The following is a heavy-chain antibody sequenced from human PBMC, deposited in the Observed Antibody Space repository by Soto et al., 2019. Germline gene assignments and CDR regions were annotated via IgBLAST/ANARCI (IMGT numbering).Heavy chain of an antibody. D-gene: IGHD2-15*01. Sequence: QITLKESGPALIKPTRTLALTCTFSGFSFNTRGVGVAWIRQPPGKTLEWLAVIYWDNDRSYRPSLTDRLSITKDMATTQVVLTMTNVDPVDTGTYYCAHLVRGPLSFAYWGQGALVTVSS. CDR1: GFSFNTRGVG. V-gene: IGHV2-5*02. CDR3: AHLVRGPLSFAY. CDR2: IYWDNDR. J-gene: IGHJ4*02.